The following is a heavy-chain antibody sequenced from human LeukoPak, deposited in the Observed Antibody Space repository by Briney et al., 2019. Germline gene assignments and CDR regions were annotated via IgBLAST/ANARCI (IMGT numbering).Heavy chain of an antibody. V-gene: IGHV1-18*04. CDR3: ARQITMIIVVINDAFDI. CDR1: GYTFTSYY. D-gene: IGHD3-22*01. Sequence: GASVKVSCKASGYTFTSYYMHWVRQAPGQGLEWMGWINPNNANTNYPRQLQGRVTMTTDTSTSTAYMELRSLRSDDTAIYYCARQITMIIVVINDAFDIWGQGTMVTVSS. J-gene: IGHJ3*02. CDR2: INPNNANT.